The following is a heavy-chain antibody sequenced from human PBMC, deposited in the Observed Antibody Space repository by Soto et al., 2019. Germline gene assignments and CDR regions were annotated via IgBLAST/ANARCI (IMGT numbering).Heavy chain of an antibody. CDR2: IYWDDDK. CDR3: AHRPQVTGGQGDIVVALWAFDI. CDR1: GFSLSTSGVG. Sequence: QITLKESGPTLVKPTQTLTLTCTFSGFSLSTSGVGVGWIRQPPGKALEWLALIYWDDDKRYSPSLKSRLTITKDTSKNQVVLTMTNMDPVDTATYYCAHRPQVTGGQGDIVVALWAFDIWGQGTMVTVSS. V-gene: IGHV2-5*02. J-gene: IGHJ3*02. D-gene: IGHD2-2*01.